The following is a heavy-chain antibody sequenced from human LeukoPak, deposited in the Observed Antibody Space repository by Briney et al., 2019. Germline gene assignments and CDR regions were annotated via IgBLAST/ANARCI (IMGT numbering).Heavy chain of an antibody. CDR2: IYYSGST. Sequence: SETLSLTCTVSGGSISSSSYYWGWIRQPPGKGLEWIGSIYYSGSTYYNPSLKSRVTISVDTSKNQFSLKLSSVTAADTAVYYCARVRQWLRLSRPSFGFDYWGQGTLVTVSS. CDR3: ARVRQWLRLSRPSFGFDY. V-gene: IGHV4-39*01. J-gene: IGHJ4*02. CDR1: GGSISSSSYY. D-gene: IGHD5-12*01.